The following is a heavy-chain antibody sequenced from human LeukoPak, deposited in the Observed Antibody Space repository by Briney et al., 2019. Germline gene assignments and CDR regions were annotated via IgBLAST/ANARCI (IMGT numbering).Heavy chain of an antibody. J-gene: IGHJ4*02. D-gene: IGHD2-2*01. CDR1: GGSISSRSLY. Sequence: SETLSLTCTVSGGSISSRSLYWGWIRQPPGKGLEWIGSIYYSGSTYYNPSLRSRVTISLDTSKNQFSLNLSSVTAADTAVYCCARTSPTYAADNWGQGTLVTVSS. CDR2: IYYSGST. V-gene: IGHV4-39*01. CDR3: ARTSPTYAADN.